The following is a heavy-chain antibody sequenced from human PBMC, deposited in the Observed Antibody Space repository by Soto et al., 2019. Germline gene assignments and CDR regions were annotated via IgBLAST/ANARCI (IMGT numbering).Heavy chain of an antibody. CDR3: ARGADYDSRGIRLNWFDP. J-gene: IGHJ5*02. D-gene: IGHD3-22*01. CDR2: IRSSSTI. Sequence: EVQLVESGGGLVQPGGSLRLSCAASGFTFSSYSMNWVRQAPGKGLEWVSYIRSSSTIYYADSVKGRFTIARDNAKNSLYMQMNSLRDEDTAVYYWARGADYDSRGIRLNWFDPWGQGTLVTVSS. V-gene: IGHV3-48*02. CDR1: GFTFSSYS.